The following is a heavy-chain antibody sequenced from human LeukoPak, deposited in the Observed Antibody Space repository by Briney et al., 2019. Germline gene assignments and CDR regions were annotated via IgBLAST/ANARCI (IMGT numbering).Heavy chain of an antibody. J-gene: IGHJ4*02. CDR3: AARNGGPYYFDY. CDR1: GFTFTDYG. V-gene: IGHV3-30-3*01. D-gene: IGHD7-27*01. CDR2: ISKDGSNK. Sequence: GGSLRLSCAASGFTFTDYGMHWVRQSPGKGLEWVAVISKDGSNKYYADSVKGRFTISRDNSKNTLYMQMNSLRTEDTAVYYCAARNGGPYYFDYWGQGTLVTVSS.